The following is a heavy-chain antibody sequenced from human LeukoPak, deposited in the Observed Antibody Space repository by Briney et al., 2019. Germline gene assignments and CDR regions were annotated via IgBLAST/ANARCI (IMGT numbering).Heavy chain of an antibody. CDR2: ISYDGSNK. Sequence: GRSLRLSCAASGFTFGSYAMHWVRQAPGKGLEWVAVISYDGSNKYYADSVKGRFTISRDNSKNTLYLQMNSLRAEDTAVYYCARVLEGTGVYYYYGMDVWGQGTTVTVSS. CDR1: GFTFGSYA. CDR3: ARVLEGTGVYYYYGMDV. J-gene: IGHJ6*02. V-gene: IGHV3-30*04.